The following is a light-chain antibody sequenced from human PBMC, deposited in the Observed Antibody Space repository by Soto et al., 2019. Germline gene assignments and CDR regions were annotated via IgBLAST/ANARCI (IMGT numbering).Light chain of an antibody. J-gene: IGKJ2*01. CDR1: QTISTNS. V-gene: IGKV3-20*01. CDR2: GAS. Sequence: ENVLTQSPGTLSLSPGERATLSCRASQTISTNSLAWYQQKPGQAPRLLIYGASKKIPGIPDRFSGSGSGTDFTLTISRLEPEDFAVYYCQQYGSSYTFGQGTK. CDR3: QQYGSSYT.